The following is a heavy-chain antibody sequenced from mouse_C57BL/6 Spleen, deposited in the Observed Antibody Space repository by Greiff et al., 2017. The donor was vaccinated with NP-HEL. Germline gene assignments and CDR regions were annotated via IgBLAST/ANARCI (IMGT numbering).Heavy chain of an antibody. J-gene: IGHJ4*01. CDR1: GYSITSDY. CDR3: ARSVTTVVATGGMDY. CDR2: ISYSGST. Sequence: VQLKQSGPGLAKPSQTLSLTCSVTGYSITSDYWNWIRKFPGNKLEYMGYISYSGSTYYNPSLKSRISITRDTSKNQYYLQLNSVTTEDTATYYCARSVTTVVATGGMDYWGQGTSVTVSS. D-gene: IGHD1-1*01. V-gene: IGHV3-8*01.